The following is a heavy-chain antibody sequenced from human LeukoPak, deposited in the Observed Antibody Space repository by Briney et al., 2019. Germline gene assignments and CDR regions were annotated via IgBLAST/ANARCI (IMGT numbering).Heavy chain of an antibody. CDR3: ARGVRRLRPPYYYYYYMDV. D-gene: IGHD5-12*01. J-gene: IGHJ6*03. V-gene: IGHV4-34*01. Sequence: SETLSLTCAVYGGSFSGYYWSWIRQPPGKGLEWIGEINHSGSTNYNPSLKSRVTISVDTSKNQFSLKVSSVTAADTAVYYCARGVRRLRPPYYYYYYMDVWGKGTTVTVSS. CDR2: INHSGST. CDR1: GGSFSGYY.